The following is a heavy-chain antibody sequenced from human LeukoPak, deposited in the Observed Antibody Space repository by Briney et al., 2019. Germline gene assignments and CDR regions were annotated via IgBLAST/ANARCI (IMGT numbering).Heavy chain of an antibody. Sequence: GSLRLSCAASGFTFSSYAMSWVRQAPGKGLEWVSAISGSGGSTYYADSVKGRFTISRDNAKNTLYLQMNSLRAEDTAVYYCARIYCGGDCYSPAYYYGMDVWGQGTTVTVSS. CDR2: ISGSGGST. V-gene: IGHV3-23*01. CDR1: GFTFSSYA. D-gene: IGHD2-21*02. CDR3: ARIYCGGDCYSPAYYYGMDV. J-gene: IGHJ6*02.